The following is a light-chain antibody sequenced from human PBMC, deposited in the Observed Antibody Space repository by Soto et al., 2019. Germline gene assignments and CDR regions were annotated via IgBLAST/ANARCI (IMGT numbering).Light chain of an antibody. Sequence: DIQMTQSPSSLSASVGDRVTITCRASQSISNYLAWYQQKPGKVPKLLIYTASTLQSGLPSRFSGSGSGTDFTLTISSLQPEDVATYYCQKYNSAPQTFGHGTKVEIK. CDR3: QKYNSAPQT. CDR2: TAS. V-gene: IGKV1-27*01. J-gene: IGKJ1*01. CDR1: QSISNY.